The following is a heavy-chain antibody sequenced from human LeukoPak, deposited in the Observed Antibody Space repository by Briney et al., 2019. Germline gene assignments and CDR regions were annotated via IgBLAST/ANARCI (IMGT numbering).Heavy chain of an antibody. CDR2: IIPIFGTA. D-gene: IGHD5-24*01. Sequence: ASVKVSCKASGGTFSSYAISWVRQAPGQGLEWMGGIIPIFGTANYAQKFQGRVTITTDESTSTAYMELGSLRSEDTAVYYCARDDGYNALYYYYMDVWGKGTTVTVSS. CDR1: GGTFSSYA. V-gene: IGHV1-69*05. CDR3: ARDDGYNALYYYYMDV. J-gene: IGHJ6*03.